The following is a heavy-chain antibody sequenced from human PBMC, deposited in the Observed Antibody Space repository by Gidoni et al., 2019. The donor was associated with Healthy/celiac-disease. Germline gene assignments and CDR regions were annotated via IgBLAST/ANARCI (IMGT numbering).Heavy chain of an antibody. V-gene: IGHV3-23*01. CDR1: GFSFSSYG. D-gene: IGHD6-19*01. Sequence: EVQLLESGGGLVQPGGSLRLSSAASGFSFSSYGMSWVRQAPGKGLEWVSANSGSGGSTYYADSVKGRFTISRDNSKNTLYLQMNSLRAEDTAVYYCAKGVSGWYSDDYWGQGTLVTVSS. CDR2: NSGSGGST. J-gene: IGHJ4*02. CDR3: AKGVSGWYSDDY.